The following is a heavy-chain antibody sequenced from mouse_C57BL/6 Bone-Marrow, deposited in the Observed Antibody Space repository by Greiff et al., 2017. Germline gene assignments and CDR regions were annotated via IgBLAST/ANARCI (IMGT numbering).Heavy chain of an antibody. D-gene: IGHD1-1*01. J-gene: IGHJ1*03. V-gene: IGHV14-2*01. CDR1: GFNIKDYY. Sequence: EVQLQQSGAELVKPGASVKLSCTASGFNIKDYYMHWVKQRTEQGLEWIGRIDPEAGETKYAPKFQGKATITADTSSNTAYLQLSSLTSEDTAVYYCSCNGSSPYWYFDVWGTGTTVTVSS. CDR2: IDPEAGET. CDR3: SCNGSSPYWYFDV.